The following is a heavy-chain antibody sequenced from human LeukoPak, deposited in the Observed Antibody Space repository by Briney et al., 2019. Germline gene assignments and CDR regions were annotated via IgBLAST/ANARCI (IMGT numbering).Heavy chain of an antibody. D-gene: IGHD6-13*01. CDR2: IYPGDSDT. J-gene: IGHJ4*02. CDR1: GYSFTSYW. Sequence: GESLKISCKGSGYSFTSYWIGWVRQMPGKSLEWMGIIYPGDSDTRYSPSFQGQVTISADKSISTAYLQWSSLKASDTAMYYCARHSASSSWYVYFDYWGQGTLVTVSS. V-gene: IGHV5-51*01. CDR3: ARHSASSSWYVYFDY.